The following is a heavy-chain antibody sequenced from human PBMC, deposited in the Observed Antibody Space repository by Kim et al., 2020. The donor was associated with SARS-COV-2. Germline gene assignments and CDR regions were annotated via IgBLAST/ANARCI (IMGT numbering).Heavy chain of an antibody. Sequence: GGSLRLSCAASGFTVRSNHMSWVRQAPGKGLEWVSVIYYNGDQTYYADSVKGRFTISRHNSKNMVYLEMNSLRVEDTAVYYCVRDSIVVVTANLHYYYGMYVWGQGTAVTVSS. V-gene: IGHV3-53*04. D-gene: IGHD2-21*02. J-gene: IGHJ6*02. CDR2: IYYNGDQT. CDR3: VRDSIVVVTANLHYYYGMYV. CDR1: GFTVRSNH.